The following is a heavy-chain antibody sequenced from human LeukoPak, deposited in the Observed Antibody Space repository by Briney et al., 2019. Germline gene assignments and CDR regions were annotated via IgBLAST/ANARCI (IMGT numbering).Heavy chain of an antibody. CDR2: INPSGGST. Sequence: ASVKVSCKASGYTFTSYDINWVRQAPGQGLEWMGIINPSGGSTSYAQKFQGRVTMTRDTSTSTVYMELSSLRSEDTAVYYCVAVTPYGMDVWGQGTTVTVSS. J-gene: IGHJ6*02. D-gene: IGHD6-19*01. CDR1: GYTFTSYD. CDR3: VAVTPYGMDV. V-gene: IGHV1-46*01.